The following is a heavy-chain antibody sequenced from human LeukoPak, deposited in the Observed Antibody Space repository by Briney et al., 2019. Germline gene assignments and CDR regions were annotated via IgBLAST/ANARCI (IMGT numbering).Heavy chain of an antibody. D-gene: IGHD6-13*01. CDR1: GFTFSSYS. Sequence: PGGSLRLSCAASGFTFSSYSMNWVRQAPGKGLEWVSYISSSSSTIYYADSVKGRFTISRDNAKNSLYLQMNSLRAEDTAVYYCARPHPGAAAGNFDYWGQGTLVTVSS. CDR3: ARPHPGAAAGNFDY. CDR2: ISSSSSTI. J-gene: IGHJ4*02. V-gene: IGHV3-48*04.